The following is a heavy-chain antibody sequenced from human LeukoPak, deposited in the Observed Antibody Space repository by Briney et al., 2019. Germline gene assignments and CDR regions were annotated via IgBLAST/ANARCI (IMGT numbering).Heavy chain of an antibody. CDR1: GSTFRSYN. CDR3: ARESWGFDY. J-gene: IGHJ4*02. CDR2: ITSSSSTI. Sequence: GGSLRLSCAASGSTFRSYNMNWVRQAPGKGLEWVSYITSSSSTIYYADSVKGRFTISRDNAKNSLFLQMNSLRPEDTAVYYCARESWGFDYWGQGTLVTVSS. V-gene: IGHV3-48*01. D-gene: IGHD3-16*01.